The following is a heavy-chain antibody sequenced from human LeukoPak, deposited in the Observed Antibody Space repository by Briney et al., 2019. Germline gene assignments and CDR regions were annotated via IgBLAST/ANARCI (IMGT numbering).Heavy chain of an antibody. V-gene: IGHV3-23*01. CDR2: ISGSGSST. Sequence: GGSLRLSCAASGFTFSSYAMSWVRQAPGKGLEWVSGISGSGSSTYYADSVKGRFTISRDNSKNTLSLQLNSLRAEDTAVYYCAKAYNDILTGDHSWGQGTLVTVSS. CDR3: AKAYNDILTGDHS. J-gene: IGHJ4*02. D-gene: IGHD3-9*01. CDR1: GFTFSSYA.